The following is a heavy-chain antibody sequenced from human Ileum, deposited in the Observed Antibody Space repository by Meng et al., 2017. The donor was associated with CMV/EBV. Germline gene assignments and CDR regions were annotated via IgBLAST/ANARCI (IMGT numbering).Heavy chain of an antibody. D-gene: IGHD2-15*01. CDR2: IYTSGST. J-gene: IGHJ5*02. CDR3: ARYCSGGSCYSGRHNWFDP. V-gene: IGHV4-4*07. CDR1: GGSISSYY. Sequence: QLQGSVPGLGKPSETLSLTCTVSGGSISSYYWSWIRQPAGKGLEWIGRIYTSGSTNYNPSLKSRVTMSVDTSKNQFSLKLSSVTAAVTAVYYCARYCSGGSCYSGRHNWFDPWGQGTLVTVSS.